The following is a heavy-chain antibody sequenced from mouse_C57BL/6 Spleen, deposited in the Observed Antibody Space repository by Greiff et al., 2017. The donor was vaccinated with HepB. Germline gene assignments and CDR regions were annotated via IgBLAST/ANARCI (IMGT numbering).Heavy chain of an antibody. CDR2: IDPETGGT. Sequence: QVQLKESGAELVRPGASVTLSCKASGYTFTDYEMHWVKQTPVHGLEWIGAIDPETGGTAYNQKFKGKAILTADKSSSTAYMELRSLTSEDSAVYYCTRDWDGFAYWGQGTLVTVSA. CDR3: TRDWDGFAY. J-gene: IGHJ3*01. D-gene: IGHD4-1*01. CDR1: GYTFTDYE. V-gene: IGHV1-15*01.